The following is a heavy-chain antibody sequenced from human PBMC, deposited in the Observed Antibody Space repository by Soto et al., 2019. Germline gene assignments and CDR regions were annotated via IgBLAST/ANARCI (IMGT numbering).Heavy chain of an antibody. CDR3: AKEGRYYDSSGYYYVPWFDP. J-gene: IGHJ5*02. CDR1: GFTFSSYA. D-gene: IGHD3-22*01. V-gene: IGHV3-23*01. Sequence: PGGSLRLSCAASGFTFSSYAMSWVRQAPGKGLEWVSAISGSGGSTYYADSVKGRFTISRDNSKNTLYLQMNSLRAEDTAVYYCAKEGRYYDSSGYYYVPWFDPWGQGTLVTVSS. CDR2: ISGSGGST.